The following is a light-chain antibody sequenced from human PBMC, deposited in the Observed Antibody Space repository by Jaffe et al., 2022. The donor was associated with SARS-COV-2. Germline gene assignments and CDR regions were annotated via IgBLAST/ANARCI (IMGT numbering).Light chain of an antibody. V-gene: IGKV2-28*01. J-gene: IGKJ4*01. Sequence: DIVMTQSPLSLPVTPGEPASISCRSNQSLLHSNGYNYLDWYLQKPGQSPQVLIYLGSNRASGVPDRFSGSGSGTDFTLKISRVEAEDVGVYYCMQALQTPLTFGGGTKVEIK. CDR3: MQALQTPLT. CDR1: QSLLHSNGYNY. CDR2: LGS.